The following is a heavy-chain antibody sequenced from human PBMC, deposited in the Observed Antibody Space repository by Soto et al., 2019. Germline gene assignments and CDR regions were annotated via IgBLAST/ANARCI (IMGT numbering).Heavy chain of an antibody. CDR1: GGSFSGYY. D-gene: IGHD3-10*01. CDR2: INHSGST. V-gene: IGHV4-34*01. J-gene: IGHJ6*02. Sequence: SETLSLTCAVYGGSFSGYYWSWIRQPPGKGLEWIGEINHSGSTNYNPSLKSRVTISVDTSKNQFSLKLSSVTAADTAVYYCARSRGVIYYYYGMDVWGQGTTVTVSS. CDR3: ARSRGVIYYYYGMDV.